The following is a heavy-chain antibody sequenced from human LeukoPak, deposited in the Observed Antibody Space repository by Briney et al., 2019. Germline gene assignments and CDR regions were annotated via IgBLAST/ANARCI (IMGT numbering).Heavy chain of an antibody. V-gene: IGHV3-30*16. D-gene: IGHD6-6*01. CDR3: AKDVFDSSSPGGIDY. J-gene: IGHJ4*02. CDR2: MSYDGNNK. CDR1: GFTFSSYA. Sequence: GGSLRLSCAASGFTFSSYAMNWVRQAPGKGLEWVAVMSYDGNNKYYADSVKGRFTISRDNSKNTLYLQMNSLRAEDTAVHYCAKDVFDSSSPGGIDYWGRGTLITVSS.